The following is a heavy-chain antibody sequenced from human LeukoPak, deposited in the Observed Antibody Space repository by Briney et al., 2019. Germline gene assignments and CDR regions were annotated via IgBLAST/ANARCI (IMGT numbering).Heavy chain of an antibody. J-gene: IGHJ4*02. CDR3: ARGSLLWFGELLVDY. D-gene: IGHD3-10*01. CDR1: GFTFSSYA. CDR2: INTDGSST. Sequence: PGRSLRLSCAASGFTFSSYAMHWVRQAPGKGLVWVSRINTDGSSTNYADSVKGRFTISRDNAKNTLYLQMSSLRAEDTAVYYCARGSLLWFGELLVDYWGQGTLVTVSS. V-gene: IGHV3-74*01.